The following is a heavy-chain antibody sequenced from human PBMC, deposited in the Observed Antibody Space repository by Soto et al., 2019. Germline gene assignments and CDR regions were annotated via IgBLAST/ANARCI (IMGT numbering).Heavy chain of an antibody. V-gene: IGHV1-8*01. D-gene: IGHD5-12*01. CDR1: GYTFTTYD. CDR2: MNPNSGDT. J-gene: IGHJ4*02. CDR3: VRGLDWLRNY. Sequence: QVQLVQSGAEVKKPGASVKVSCKATGYTFTTYDINWVRQATGQGLEWMGWMNPNSGDTGYAQKFQGRVTMTRDTSISTAYMELSTLTSEDTAVYYCVRGLDWLRNYWGQGTLVTVYS.